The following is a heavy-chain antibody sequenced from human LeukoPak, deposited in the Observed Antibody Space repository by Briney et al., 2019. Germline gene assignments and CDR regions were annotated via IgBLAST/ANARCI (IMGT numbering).Heavy chain of an antibody. D-gene: IGHD3-3*02. Sequence: GGSLLLSCAASGFTFTNYAMHWVRQAPGKGLEYVSAISYNGGSTYYANSVKGRFTISRDNSKNTLYLQMGSLRAEDMAVYYCARRFAAQLAFVDVWGKGTTVTISS. V-gene: IGHV3-64*01. CDR3: ARRFAAQLAFVDV. CDR1: GFTFTNYA. J-gene: IGHJ6*04. CDR2: ISYNGGST.